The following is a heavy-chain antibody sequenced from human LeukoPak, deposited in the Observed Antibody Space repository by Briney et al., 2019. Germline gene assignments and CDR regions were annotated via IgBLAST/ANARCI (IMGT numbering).Heavy chain of an antibody. J-gene: IGHJ2*01. D-gene: IGHD2-21*02. CDR1: GFTFSSYA. Sequence: GRSLRLSCAASGFTFSSYAMHWVRQAPGKGLEWVAVISYGGSNKYYADSVKGRFTISRDNSKNTLYLQMNSLRAEDTAVYYCARPVVTAIMIAWYFDLWGRGTLVTVSS. CDR2: ISYGGSNK. V-gene: IGHV3-30-3*01. CDR3: ARPVVTAIMIAWYFDL.